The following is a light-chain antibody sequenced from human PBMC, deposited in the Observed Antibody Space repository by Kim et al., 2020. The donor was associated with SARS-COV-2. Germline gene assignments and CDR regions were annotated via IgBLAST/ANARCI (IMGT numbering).Light chain of an antibody. J-gene: IGKJ1*01. Sequence: DIQMTQSPSSLSSSVGDRVTITCRASQGISNYLAWYQQKPGKVPKLLVYAASALQSGVSSRFSGSGSGTDFTLTISSLQPEDVATYYCQKYDSAPRTFGQGTKVDIK. CDR1: QGISNY. CDR2: AAS. V-gene: IGKV1-27*01. CDR3: QKYDSAPRT.